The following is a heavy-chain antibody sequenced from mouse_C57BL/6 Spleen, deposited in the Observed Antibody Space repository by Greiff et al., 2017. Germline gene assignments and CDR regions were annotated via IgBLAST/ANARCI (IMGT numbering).Heavy chain of an antibody. CDR3: ARRVLRPVAGGY. V-gene: IGHV1-50*01. D-gene: IGHD1-2*01. Sequence: LQESGAELVKPGASVKLSCKASGYTFTSYWMQWVKQRPGQGLEWIGEIDPSDSYTNYNQKFKGKATLTVDTSSSTAYMQLSSLTSEDSAVYYCARRVLRPVAGGYWGQGATLTVSS. CDR2: IDPSDSYT. CDR1: GYTFTSYW. J-gene: IGHJ2*01.